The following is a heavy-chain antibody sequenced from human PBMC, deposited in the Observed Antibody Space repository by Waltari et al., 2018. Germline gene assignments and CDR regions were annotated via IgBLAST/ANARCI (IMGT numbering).Heavy chain of an antibody. V-gene: IGHV3-23*03. CDR3: AHCVHGEVRGVLPDY. CDR2: IYSGGST. D-gene: IGHD3-10*01. J-gene: IGHJ4*02. Sequence: EVQLLESGGGLVQPGGSLRLSCAASGFPFSSYALSWVPPAPGKGLEWVSVIYSGGSTYYADSVKGRFTISRDNSKNTLYLQMNSLRAEDTAVYYCAHCVHGEVRGVLPDYWGQGTLVTVSS. CDR1: GFPFSSYA.